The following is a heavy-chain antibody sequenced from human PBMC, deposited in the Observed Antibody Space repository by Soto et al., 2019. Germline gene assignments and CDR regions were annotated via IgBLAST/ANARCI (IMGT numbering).Heavy chain of an antibody. CDR2: INHSGST. CDR3: AIRTLGRYFDY. D-gene: IGHD1-26*01. CDR1: GGSFSGYY. V-gene: IGHV4-34*01. Sequence: QVQLQQWGAGLLKPSETLSLTCVVYGGSFSGYYWSWIRQPPGKGLEWIGEINHSGSTNYYPSLKSRVTISVDTSKNQFSLKLSSVTAADTAVYYCAIRTLGRYFDYWGQGTLVTVSS. J-gene: IGHJ4*02.